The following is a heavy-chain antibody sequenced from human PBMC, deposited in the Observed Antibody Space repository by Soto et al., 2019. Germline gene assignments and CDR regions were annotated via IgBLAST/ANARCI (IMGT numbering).Heavy chain of an antibody. Sequence: XSVKVSGNASGCAFTDYSIHWVRQAPGQGLEWMGWINPNSGGTNYAQKFQGWVTMTRDTSISTAYMELSRLRSDDTAVYYCPRGGIAAAEWFDSWGQGTLVTVSS. D-gene: IGHD6-13*01. CDR1: GCAFTDYS. CDR3: PRGGIAAAEWFDS. J-gene: IGHJ5*01. CDR2: INPNSGGT. V-gene: IGHV1-2*04.